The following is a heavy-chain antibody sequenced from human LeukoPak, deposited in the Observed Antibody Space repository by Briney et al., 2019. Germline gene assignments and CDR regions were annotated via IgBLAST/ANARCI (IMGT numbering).Heavy chain of an antibody. CDR2: INPNSGGT. CDR3: ASLQPARYCSGGSCRPFYGMDV. CDR1: GYTFTGYY. Sequence: ASVKVSCKASGYTFTGYYMHWVRQAPGQGLEWMGWINPNSGGTNYAQKFQGRVTMTRDTSISTAYMELSRLRSDDTAVYYCASLQPARYCSGGSCRPFYGMDVWGKGTTVTVSS. J-gene: IGHJ6*04. V-gene: IGHV1-2*02. D-gene: IGHD2-15*01.